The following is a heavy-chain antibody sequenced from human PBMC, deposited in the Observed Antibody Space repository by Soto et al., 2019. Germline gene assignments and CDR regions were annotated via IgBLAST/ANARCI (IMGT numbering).Heavy chain of an antibody. CDR1: SGSFSGYY. V-gene: IGHV4-34*01. J-gene: IGHJ4*02. CDR2: IYHGLSI. CDR3: ARHGGYYFDY. D-gene: IGHD3-16*01. Sequence: LSLTCAVYSGSFSGYYWSWIRQPPGKGLEWIGEIYHGLSIVYNPSLKSRVTISGDSSKNQFSLKLSSVTAADTAVYYCARHGGYYFDYWGQGTLVTV.